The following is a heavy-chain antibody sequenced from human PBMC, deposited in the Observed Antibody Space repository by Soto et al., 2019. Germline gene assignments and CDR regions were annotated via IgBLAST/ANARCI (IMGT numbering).Heavy chain of an antibody. V-gene: IGHV5-51*01. CDR2: VNPADSDT. Sequence: GESLKISCKASGYSFTSYWIGWVRQMSGKGLEWMAIVNPADSDTRYSPSFQGQVTVSADKSISTAYLQWGSLKASDTDMYYCVRPDSSGFYSHWGQGTPVTVSS. J-gene: IGHJ4*02. CDR1: GYSFTSYW. CDR3: VRPDSSGFYSH. D-gene: IGHD3-22*01.